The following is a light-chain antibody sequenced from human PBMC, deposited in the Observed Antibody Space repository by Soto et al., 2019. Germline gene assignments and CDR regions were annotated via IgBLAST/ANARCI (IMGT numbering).Light chain of an antibody. V-gene: IGKV1-39*01. Sequence: DIQMTQSPSSLSASVGDRVTITCRASRSISNYLNWYQQKSGKAPRLLIYYASSLQPGVPSRFSGTGTGTAFTLTITSLQPEDSATYYCQQSYSVPRFGQGTRVDLK. J-gene: IGKJ1*01. CDR2: YAS. CDR3: QQSYSVPR. CDR1: RSISNY.